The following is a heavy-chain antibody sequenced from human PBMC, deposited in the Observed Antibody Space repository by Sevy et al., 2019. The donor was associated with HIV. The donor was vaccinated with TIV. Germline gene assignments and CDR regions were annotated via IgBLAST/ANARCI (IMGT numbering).Heavy chain of an antibody. CDR1: GFTFGDYA. J-gene: IGHJ4*02. Sequence: GVLRLSCTASGFTFGDYAMSWFRQAPGKGLEWVGFIRSKAYGGTTEYAASVKGRFTISRDDSKSIAYLQMNSLKTEDTAVYYCTRGQRGYYYDSSGPEDYFDYWGQGTLVTVSS. CDR2: IRSKAYGGTT. D-gene: IGHD3-22*01. CDR3: TRGQRGYYYDSSGPEDYFDY. V-gene: IGHV3-49*03.